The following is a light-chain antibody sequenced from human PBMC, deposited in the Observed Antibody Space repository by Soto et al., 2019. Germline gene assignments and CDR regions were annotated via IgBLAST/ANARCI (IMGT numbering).Light chain of an antibody. CDR2: DVS. CDR1: SNEYFVYNY. Sequence: QSALTQPPSASGSSGQSVTFSCTVTSNEYFVYNYVSWYQQHPGKVAKLMIYDVSNRPSGVFDLFSGSMSGNTASLTMSWLQAEDEADCYGSSYTSNSTPHVVFGTGTKVTVL. J-gene: IGLJ1*01. CDR3: SSYTSNSTPHVV. V-gene: IGLV2-14*01.